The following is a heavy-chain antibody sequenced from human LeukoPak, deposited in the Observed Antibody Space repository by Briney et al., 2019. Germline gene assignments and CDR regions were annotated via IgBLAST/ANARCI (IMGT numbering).Heavy chain of an antibody. CDR3: ARVLSTTVVTPGFDY. J-gene: IGHJ4*02. CDR1: GFTFSSYS. CDR2: ISSSSSYI. Sequence: GGSLRLSCAASGFTFSSYSMNWVRQAPGKGLEWVSSISSSSSYIYYADSVKGRFTISRDNAKNSLYLQMNSLRAEDTAVYYCARVLSTTVVTPGFDYWGREPWSPSPQ. D-gene: IGHD4-23*01. V-gene: IGHV3-21*01.